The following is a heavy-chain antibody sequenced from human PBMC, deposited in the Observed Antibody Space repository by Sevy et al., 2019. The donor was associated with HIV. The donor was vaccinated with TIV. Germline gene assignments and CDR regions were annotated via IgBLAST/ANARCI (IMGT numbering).Heavy chain of an antibody. D-gene: IGHD3-9*01. J-gene: IGHJ5*02. CDR2: ISWNDDK. V-gene: IGHV2-5*01. Sequence: SGPTLVNPTQTLTLTCTFSGFSLSTSGVGVGWIRQPPGKALELLALISWNDDKRYSPSLKSRLTITKDTSKNQVVLTMTNMDPVDTATYYCAHRNYDILTGNESPFDPWGQGTLVTVSS. CDR3: AHRNYDILTGNESPFDP. CDR1: GFSLSTSGVG.